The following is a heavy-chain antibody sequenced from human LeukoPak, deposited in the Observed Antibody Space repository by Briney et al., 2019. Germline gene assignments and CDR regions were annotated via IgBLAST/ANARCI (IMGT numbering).Heavy chain of an antibody. CDR1: GYTFTGYY. D-gene: IGHD3-22*01. V-gene: IGHV1-2*02. J-gene: IGHJ4*02. CDR3: ARGAPPKYYDSSGYLHY. Sequence: ASVKVSCKASGYTFTGYYMHWVRQAPGQGLEWMGWINPNSGGTNYAQKFQGRVTMTRDTSISTAYMALSRLRSDDTAVYYCARGAPPKYYDSSGYLHYWGQGTLVTVSS. CDR2: INPNSGGT.